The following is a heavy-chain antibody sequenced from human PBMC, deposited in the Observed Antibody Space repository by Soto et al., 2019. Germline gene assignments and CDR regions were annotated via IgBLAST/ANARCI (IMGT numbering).Heavy chain of an antibody. D-gene: IGHD2-15*01. J-gene: IGHJ4*02. CDR1: GYTFTGYV. V-gene: IGHV1-18*01. CDR3: ARDYPRGGHNHY. Sequence: QVQLVQSGAEVKKPGPPVKVPCKPPGYTFTGYVTSWGRQAPGQGLEWMGWISAYNGNPNNAHKLQGRATMTTDTSTSTAYMELRSLRSDDTAVYYCARDYPRGGHNHYWGQGTLVTVSS. CDR2: ISAYNGNP.